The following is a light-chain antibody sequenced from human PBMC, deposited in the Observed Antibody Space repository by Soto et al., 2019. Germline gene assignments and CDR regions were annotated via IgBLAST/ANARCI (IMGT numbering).Light chain of an antibody. Sequence: DIQMTQSPSTLSASVGDTFTITCRARESISIWLAWYQQKPGRSPKLLIYDDSILESGVPSRFSGSGSGTDFTLTISSLQPDDFATYYCQQYNSYRTFGQGTKVDIK. J-gene: IGKJ1*01. CDR3: QQYNSYRT. CDR1: ESISIW. V-gene: IGKV1-5*01. CDR2: DDS.